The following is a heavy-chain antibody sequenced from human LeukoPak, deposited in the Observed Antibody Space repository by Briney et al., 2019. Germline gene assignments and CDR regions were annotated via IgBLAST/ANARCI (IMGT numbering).Heavy chain of an antibody. Sequence: ASVKVSCKASGYTFTGYYIHWVRQAPGQGLEWMGWINPNSGGTNYAQKFQGRVTMTRDTSISTAYMELSRLRSDDTAVYYCARTHCSSTSCYPYFDYWGQGTLVTVSS. J-gene: IGHJ4*02. CDR1: GYTFTGYY. CDR3: ARTHCSSTSCYPYFDY. D-gene: IGHD2-2*01. CDR2: INPNSGGT. V-gene: IGHV1-2*02.